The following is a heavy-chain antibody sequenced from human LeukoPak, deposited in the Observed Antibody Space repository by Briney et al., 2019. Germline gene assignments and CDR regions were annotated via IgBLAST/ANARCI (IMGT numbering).Heavy chain of an antibody. CDR3: ASLGYYYDSSGYSYYFDY. V-gene: IGHV1-8*01. D-gene: IGHD3-22*01. J-gene: IGHJ4*02. CDR1: GYTFTSYD. Sequence: ASVKVPCKASGYTFTSYDINWVRQATGQGLEWMGWMNPNSGNTGYAQKFQGRVTMTRNTSISTAYMELSSLRSEDTAVYYCASLGYYYDSSGYSYYFDYWGQGTLVTVSS. CDR2: MNPNSGNT.